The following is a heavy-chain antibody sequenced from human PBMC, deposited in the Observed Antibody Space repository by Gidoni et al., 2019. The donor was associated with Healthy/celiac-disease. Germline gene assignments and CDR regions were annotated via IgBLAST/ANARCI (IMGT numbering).Heavy chain of an antibody. Sequence: EVQLVESGGGLVQPGGSLGLPCAASGFPFISYWMHWVRQAPGKGLVWVSRINSDGSSTSYADSVKGRFTISRDNAKNTLYLQMNSLRAEDTAVYYCARVCLPTVTTLGYWGQGTLVTVSS. CDR3: ARVCLPTVTTLGY. CDR1: GFPFISYW. CDR2: INSDGSST. D-gene: IGHD4-17*01. J-gene: IGHJ4*02. V-gene: IGHV3-74*01.